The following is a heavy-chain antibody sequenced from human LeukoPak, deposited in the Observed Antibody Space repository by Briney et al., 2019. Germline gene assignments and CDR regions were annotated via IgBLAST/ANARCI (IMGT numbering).Heavy chain of an antibody. CDR3: ARDTYYYDSSGYPYFDY. D-gene: IGHD3-22*01. J-gene: IGHJ4*02. V-gene: IGHV1-2*02. Sequence: ASVKVSCKASGYTFTGYYIHWVRQAPGQGLEWMGWINPNSGGTNYAQKFQGRVTMTRDTSISTAYMELSRLRSDDTAVYYCARDTYYYDSSGYPYFDYWGQGTLVTVSS. CDR1: GYTFTGYY. CDR2: INPNSGGT.